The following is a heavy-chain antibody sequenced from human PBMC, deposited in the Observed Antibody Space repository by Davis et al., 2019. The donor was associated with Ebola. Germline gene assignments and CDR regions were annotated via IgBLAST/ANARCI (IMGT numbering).Heavy chain of an antibody. V-gene: IGHV4-34*01. CDR3: ARSPITISGVLVPLYWFFDL. D-gene: IGHD3-3*01. CDR2: INHSGST. J-gene: IGHJ2*01. CDR1: GGSFSGYY. Sequence: SQTLSLTCAVYGGSFSGYYWSWIRQPPGKGLEWIGEINHSGSTNYNPSLKSRVTISVGTSKNHFSLKLSSVTAADTAVYFCARSPITISGVLVPLYWFFDLWGRGTLVTVSS.